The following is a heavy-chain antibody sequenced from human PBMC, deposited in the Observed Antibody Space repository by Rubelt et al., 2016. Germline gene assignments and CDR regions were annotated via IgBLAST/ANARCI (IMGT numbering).Heavy chain of an antibody. CDR3: ARDNTGYSYGPRGMDV. CDR1: GSSISGYY. D-gene: IGHD5-12*01. J-gene: IGHJ6*02. Sequence: QVQLQESGPGLVKPSETLSLTCTVSGSSISGYYWSWIRQPPGKGLEWIGYIYHSGSTNYNPSLKSRVTISVDTSKNQISLKLGSVTAADTAVYYCARDNTGYSYGPRGMDVWGQGTTVTVSS. V-gene: IGHV4-59*01. CDR2: IYHSGST.